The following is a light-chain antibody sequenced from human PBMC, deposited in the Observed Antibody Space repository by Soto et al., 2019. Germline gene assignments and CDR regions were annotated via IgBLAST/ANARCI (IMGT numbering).Light chain of an antibody. Sequence: ITQPPLPLSVPPGRPASFPYKSGRSLLNIMGGTFLFCYLKKPGQSPQLLIYEVSTRVSGVPDRFSGSGSGTDFTLEISRVETDDVGIYYCMQSTQLPPTFGQGTRLGIE. CDR1: RSLLNIMGGTF. V-gene: IGKV2D-29*02. CDR3: MQSTQLPPT. J-gene: IGKJ5*01. CDR2: EVS.